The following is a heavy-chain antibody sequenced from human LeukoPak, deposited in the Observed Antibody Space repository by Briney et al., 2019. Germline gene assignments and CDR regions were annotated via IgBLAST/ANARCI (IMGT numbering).Heavy chain of an antibody. CDR3: AKGNEGRLVPSLGY. CDR1: GFTFDDYA. J-gene: IGHJ4*02. CDR2: ISWNSGSI. D-gene: IGHD6-19*01. Sequence: PGGSLRLSCAASGFTFDDYAMHWVRQAPGKGLEWVSGISWNSGSIDYADSVKGRFTIYRDNDKNSMYLQMNSLRADDMALYYCAKGNEGRLVPSLGYWVQGTLVTVSS. V-gene: IGHV3-9*03.